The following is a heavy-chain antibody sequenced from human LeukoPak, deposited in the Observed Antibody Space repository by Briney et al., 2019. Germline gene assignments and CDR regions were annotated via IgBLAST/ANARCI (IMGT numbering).Heavy chain of an antibody. CDR1: GGSISSGGYY. V-gene: IGHV4-31*03. D-gene: IGHD6-19*01. CDR3: ARLSSGWYLDY. CDR2: IYYSGST. Sequence: PSETLSLTCTVSGGSISSGGYYWSWIRQHPGKGLEWIGYIYYSGSTYYNPSLKSRVTISVDTSKNQFSLKLSSVTAADTAVYYCARLSSGWYLDYWGQGTLVTVSS. J-gene: IGHJ4*02.